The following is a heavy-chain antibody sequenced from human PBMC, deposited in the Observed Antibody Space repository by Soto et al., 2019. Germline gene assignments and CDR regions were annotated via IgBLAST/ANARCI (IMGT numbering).Heavy chain of an antibody. V-gene: IGHV4-39*01. CDR2: IYHSGTT. Sequence: SETLSLTCTVSGGSVSSSTYYWGWIRQPPGKGLEWIGSIYHSGTTYYNPSLRSRVTMSVDTSKNQLSLKLRSVTAADTAVYYCASLSSGSWNYWGQGTLVTVSS. CDR1: GGSVSSSTYY. D-gene: IGHD1-26*01. CDR3: ASLSSGSWNY. J-gene: IGHJ4*02.